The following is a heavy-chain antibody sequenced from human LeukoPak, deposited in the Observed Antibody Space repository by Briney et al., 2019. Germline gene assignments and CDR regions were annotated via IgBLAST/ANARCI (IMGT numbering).Heavy chain of an antibody. CDR1: GFSFSDYS. CDR3: TRGSYGDYEY. D-gene: IGHD4-17*01. V-gene: IGHV3-48*04. J-gene: IGHJ4*02. CDR2: INTDSRTI. Sequence: GGSLRLSCAASGFSFSDYSMNWVRQAPGKGLEWVSYINTDSRTIKYADSVKGRFTISRDNAKNSLFLQMNSLRAEDTAVYYCTRGSYGDYEYWGQGTLVTVSS.